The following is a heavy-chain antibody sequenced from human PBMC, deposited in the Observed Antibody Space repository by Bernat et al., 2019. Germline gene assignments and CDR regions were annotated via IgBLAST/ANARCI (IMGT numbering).Heavy chain of an antibody. CDR1: GFTFSSYS. CDR3: ARVAVTDDY. V-gene: IGHV3-74*02. Sequence: EVQLVESGGGLVKPGGSLRLSCAASGFTFSSYSMNWVRQAPGKGLVWVSRVNSDGSTAAYAESVKGRFTISRDNTKNTLYLQMNSLRDEDTGIYFCARVAVTDDYWGQGILVTVSS. CDR2: VNSDGSTA. J-gene: IGHJ4*02. D-gene: IGHD2-21*02.